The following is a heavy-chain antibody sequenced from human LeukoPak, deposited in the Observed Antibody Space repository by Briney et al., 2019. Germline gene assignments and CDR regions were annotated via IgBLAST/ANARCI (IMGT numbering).Heavy chain of an antibody. V-gene: IGHV1-2*02. CDR2: INPNSGGT. CDR1: GYTFTGYY. CDR3: ARSYQLPWDY. D-gene: IGHD2-2*01. Sequence: ASVKVSCKASGYTFTGYYMHWVRQAPGQGLEWMGWINPNSGGTNYAQKFRGRVTMTRDTYISTAYMELSGLRSDDTAVYYCARSYQLPWDYWGQGTLVTVSS. J-gene: IGHJ4*02.